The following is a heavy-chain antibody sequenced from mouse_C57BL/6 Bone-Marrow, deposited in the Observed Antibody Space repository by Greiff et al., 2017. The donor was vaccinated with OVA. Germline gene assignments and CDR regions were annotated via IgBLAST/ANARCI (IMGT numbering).Heavy chain of an antibody. Sequence: DVQLQESGPGLAKPSQTLSLTCSVTGYSITSDYWHWIRKFPGNKLEYMGYISYSGSTYYNPSLKSRISITRDTSKNQYYLQLNSVTTEDTATYYCARYGGSSYDFDYWGQGTTLTVSS. CDR3: ARYGGSSYDFDY. D-gene: IGHD1-1*01. CDR2: ISYSGST. V-gene: IGHV3-8*01. J-gene: IGHJ2*01. CDR1: GYSITSDY.